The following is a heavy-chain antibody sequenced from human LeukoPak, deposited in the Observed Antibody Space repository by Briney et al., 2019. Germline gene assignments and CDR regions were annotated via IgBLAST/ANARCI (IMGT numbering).Heavy chain of an antibody. CDR1: GDSISPYY. J-gene: IGHJ4*02. V-gene: IGHV4-59*01. D-gene: IGHD3-16*01. Sequence: SETLSLTCTVSGDSISPYYWSWVRQPPGKGLVWIGYIYYTGTTNYNPSLKSRVTMSVDTSKNQFSLRLTSVIAADTAVHYCARYDWAKYFDYWGQGTLVTVSS. CDR3: ARYDWAKYFDY. CDR2: IYYTGTT.